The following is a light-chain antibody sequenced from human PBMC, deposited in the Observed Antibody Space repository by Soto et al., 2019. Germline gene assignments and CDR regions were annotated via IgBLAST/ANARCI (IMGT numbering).Light chain of an antibody. CDR1: QSVSSN. CDR3: QQYNNWPRT. CDR2: GAS. J-gene: IGKJ1*01. V-gene: IGKV3-15*01. Sequence: EIVMTQSPATLSVSPGERATLSCRASQSVSSNLAWFQQIPGQAPRLLMYGASTRATSIPARFSGTGSGTEFTLTISSLRSEDFAVYYCQQYNNWPRTFGQGTKVEIK.